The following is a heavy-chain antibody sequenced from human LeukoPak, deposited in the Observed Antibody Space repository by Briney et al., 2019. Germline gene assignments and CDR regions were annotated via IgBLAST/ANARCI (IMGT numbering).Heavy chain of an antibody. Sequence: PGGSLRLSCAASGFTFDDYAMHWVRQAPGKGLEWVSGISWNSGSIGYADSVKGRFTISRDSAKNSLYLQMNSLRAEDTALYYCAKDLVLGGTTGFDYWGQGTLVTVSS. J-gene: IGHJ4*02. CDR3: AKDLVLGGTTGFDY. CDR2: ISWNSGSI. V-gene: IGHV3-9*01. CDR1: GFTFDDYA. D-gene: IGHD3-16*01.